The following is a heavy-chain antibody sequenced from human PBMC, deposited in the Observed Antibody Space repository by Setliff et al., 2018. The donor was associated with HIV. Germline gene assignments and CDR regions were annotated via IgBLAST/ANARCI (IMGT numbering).Heavy chain of an antibody. CDR3: VREPNWGAVTTYAHYYSMDV. Sequence: SETLSLTCAVYGGSFSGYYWSWIRQPPGKGLEWIGGNKHSGTTNYNPSLKSRVTISVDTSKNLFSLKLNSVTAADTAIYYCVREPNWGAVTTYAHYYSMDVWGKGTTVTVS. D-gene: IGHD1-26*01. CDR2: NKHSGTT. V-gene: IGHV4-34*01. J-gene: IGHJ6*03. CDR1: GGSFSGYY.